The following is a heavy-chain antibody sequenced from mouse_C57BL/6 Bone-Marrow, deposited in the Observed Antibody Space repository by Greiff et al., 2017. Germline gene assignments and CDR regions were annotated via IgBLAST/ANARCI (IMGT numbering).Heavy chain of an antibody. D-gene: IGHD1-1*01. Sequence: EVKLVESGGGLVKPGGSLKLSCAASGFTFSSYAMSWVRQTPVKRLEWVATISDGGSYTYYPDNVKGRFTISRDNAKNNLYLQMSHLKSEDTAMYYCARETGYYGEGDAMDYWGQGTSVTVSS. CDR3: ARETGYYGEGDAMDY. J-gene: IGHJ4*01. CDR1: GFTFSSYA. CDR2: ISDGGSYT. V-gene: IGHV5-4*01.